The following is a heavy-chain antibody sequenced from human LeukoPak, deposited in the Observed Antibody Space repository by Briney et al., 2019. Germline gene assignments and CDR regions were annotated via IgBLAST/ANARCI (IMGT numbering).Heavy chain of an antibody. D-gene: IGHD3-22*01. V-gene: IGHV3-23*01. CDR2: ISGSGGST. CDR3: AKDPGDYDSSGYLAPLLDY. Sequence: PGGTLRLSCAASGFTFSSYGMSWVRQAPGKGLEWVSAISGSGGSTYYADSVKGRFTISRDNSKNTLYLQMNSLRAEDTAVYYCAKDPGDYDSSGYLAPLLDYWGQGTLVTVSS. J-gene: IGHJ4*02. CDR1: GFTFSSYG.